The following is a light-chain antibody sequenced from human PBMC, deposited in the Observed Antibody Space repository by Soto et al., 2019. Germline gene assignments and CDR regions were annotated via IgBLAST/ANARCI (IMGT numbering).Light chain of an antibody. J-gene: IGKJ1*01. CDR1: QGISTY. CDR3: QKYNSASRT. CDR2: AAS. Sequence: DIPMTQSPSSLSASVGDRVTITCRASQGISTYLAWYQQKPGKVPKLLIYAASTLQSGVPSRFSGSGAGTDFTLTISSLQPEDVATYYCQKYNSASRTFGPGTKVEIK. V-gene: IGKV1-27*01.